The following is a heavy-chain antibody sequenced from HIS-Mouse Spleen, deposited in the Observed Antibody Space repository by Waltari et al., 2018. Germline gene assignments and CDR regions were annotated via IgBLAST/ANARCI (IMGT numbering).Heavy chain of an antibody. Sequence: QITLKESGPTLVKPTQTLTLTCTFSGFSLSTSGVGVGWIRQPPGKALEWLALIYWDDDKRYTHSRKGRLTFPKDTSKTQVVLKMTNMDPGDQATYSCEPRHRIAEAGIGLDSWGQGTLVPVSS. CDR2: IYWDDDK. D-gene: IGHD6-19*01. V-gene: IGHV2-5*02. J-gene: IGHJ4*02. CDR1: GFSLSTSGVG. CDR3: EPRHRIAEAGIGLDS.